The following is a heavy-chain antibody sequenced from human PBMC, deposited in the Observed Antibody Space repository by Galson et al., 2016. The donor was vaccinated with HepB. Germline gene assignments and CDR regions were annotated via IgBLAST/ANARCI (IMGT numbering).Heavy chain of an antibody. CDR1: GDSINTGTYY. V-gene: IGHV4-39*02. Sequence: SETLSLTCTGSGDSINTGTYYWAWIRQPPGKGLEWIATIYYTGTTYYNPSLKSRLTISVDTSYNQFSLHLNSATAADTAVYYCARDLTGPAFDIWSQGTMVTVSS. J-gene: IGHJ3*02. CDR2: IYYTGTT. CDR3: ARDLTGPAFDI.